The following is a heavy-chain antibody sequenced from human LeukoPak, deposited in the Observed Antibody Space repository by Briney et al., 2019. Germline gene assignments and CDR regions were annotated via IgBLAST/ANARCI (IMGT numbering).Heavy chain of an antibody. J-gene: IGHJ6*02. D-gene: IGHD3-3*01. CDR2: ISYDGSNK. CDR1: GFTFSSYG. V-gene: IGHV3-30*03. Sequence: TGGSLRLSCAASGFTFSSYGMHWVRQAPGKGLEWVAVISYDGSNKYYADSVKGRFTISRDNSKNTLYLQMNSLRAEDTAVYYCARVPPAEVRFLEWLSNYYYGMDVWGQGTTVTVSS. CDR3: ARVPPAEVRFLEWLSNYYYGMDV.